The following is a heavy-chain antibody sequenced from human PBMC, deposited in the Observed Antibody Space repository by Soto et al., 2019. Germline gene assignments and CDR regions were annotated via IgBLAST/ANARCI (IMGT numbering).Heavy chain of an antibody. D-gene: IGHD1-20*01. CDR1: GFSLSTSGVG. Sequence: SGPTLVNPTQTLTLTCTFSGFSLSTSGVGVGWIRQPPGKALEWLALIYWDDKRYSPSLKSRLTITKDTSKNQVVLTMTNMDPVDTATYYCAHSLFNWNYLHYWGQGTLVTVSS. CDR2: IYWDDK. J-gene: IGHJ4*02. CDR3: AHSLFNWNYLHY. V-gene: IGHV2-5*01.